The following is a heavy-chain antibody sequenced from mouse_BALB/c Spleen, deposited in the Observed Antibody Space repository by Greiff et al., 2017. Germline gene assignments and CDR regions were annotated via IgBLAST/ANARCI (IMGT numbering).Heavy chain of an antibody. CDR2: ISSGGGNT. V-gene: IGHV5-9*03. Sequence: EVQVVESGGGLVKPGGSLKLSCAASGFTFSSYTMSWVRQTPEKRLEWVATISSGGGNTYYPDSVKGRFTISRDNAKNNLYLQMSSLRSEDTALYYCARYLNFDYWGQGTTLTVSS. CDR1: GFTFSSYT. CDR3: ARYLNFDY. J-gene: IGHJ2*01.